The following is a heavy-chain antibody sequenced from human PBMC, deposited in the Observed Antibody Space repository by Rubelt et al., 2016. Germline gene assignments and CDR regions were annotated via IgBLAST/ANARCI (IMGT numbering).Heavy chain of an antibody. D-gene: IGHD3-3*01. CDR1: GFTFSSYN. CDR2: IRYDGNTQ. V-gene: IGHV3-30*02. Sequence: QVKLEESGGGVVQPGRSLRVSCAASGFTFSSYNMHWVRQAPGKGLEWVTFIRYDGNTQYYADSVKGRFTVSRDNSKNRLYLKVDRLRAEETAGYYCVRELAILHNAFDIWGQGTMVTVSS. J-gene: IGHJ3*02. CDR3: VRELAILHNAFDI.